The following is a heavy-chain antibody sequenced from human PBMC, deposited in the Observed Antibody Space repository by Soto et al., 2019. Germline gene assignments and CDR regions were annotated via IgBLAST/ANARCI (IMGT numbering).Heavy chain of an antibody. CDR3: ARVCCYGRLEH. J-gene: IGHJ1*01. Sequence: PSETLSLTCTVSGGSISSYYWSWIRQPPGKGLEWIGYIYYSGSTNYNPSLKSRVTISVDTSKNQFSLRLSSVTAADTADYYCARVCCYGRLEHWGPGTLVTVSS. D-gene: IGHD2-15*01. V-gene: IGHV4-59*01. CDR1: GGSISSYY. CDR2: IYYSGST.